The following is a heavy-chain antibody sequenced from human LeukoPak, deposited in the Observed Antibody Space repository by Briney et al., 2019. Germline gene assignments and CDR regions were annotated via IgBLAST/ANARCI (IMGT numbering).Heavy chain of an antibody. CDR1: GFTFSSYA. Sequence: PGGSLRLSCAASGFTFSSYAMHWVRQAPGKGLEWMATISYDGNNNYYTYSVKGRFTVSRDNSKNTLYLQMNSLRGEDTGVYYCARDRGGNEFDYWGQGTLVTVSS. CDR2: ISYDGNNN. J-gene: IGHJ4*02. V-gene: IGHV3-30*04. D-gene: IGHD4-23*01. CDR3: ARDRGGNEFDY.